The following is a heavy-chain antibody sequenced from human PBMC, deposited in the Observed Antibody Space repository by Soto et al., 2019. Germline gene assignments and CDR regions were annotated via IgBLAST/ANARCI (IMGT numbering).Heavy chain of an antibody. D-gene: IGHD2-2*01. V-gene: IGHV2-26*01. CDR2: IFSNDEK. Sequence: QVTLKESGPVLVKPTETLTLTCTVSGFSLSNARMGVSWIRQPPGKALEWLAHIFSNDEKSYSTSLKSRLTISKDTSKSQVVLTMTNMDPVDTATYYCARLVNPRGGYCSSTSCRTYFDYWGQGTLVTVSS. J-gene: IGHJ4*02. CDR1: GFSLSNARMG. CDR3: ARLVNPRGGYCSSTSCRTYFDY.